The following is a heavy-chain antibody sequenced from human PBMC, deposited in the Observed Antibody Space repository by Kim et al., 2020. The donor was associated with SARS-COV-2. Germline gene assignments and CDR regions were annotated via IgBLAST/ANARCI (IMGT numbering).Heavy chain of an antibody. CDR2: VSGTGATT. CDR1: GFSFRTYA. D-gene: IGHD3-10*01. Sequence: GGSLRLSCTGTGFSFRTYAISWVRQVPGRGLEWLSSVSGTGATTYYADSVKGRFTISRQNVKDLVHLQLNSLRVEDTAIYYCSKDREWGSADGEWDYWG. J-gene: IGHJ4*01. V-gene: IGHV3-23*01. CDR3: SKDREWGSADGEWDY.